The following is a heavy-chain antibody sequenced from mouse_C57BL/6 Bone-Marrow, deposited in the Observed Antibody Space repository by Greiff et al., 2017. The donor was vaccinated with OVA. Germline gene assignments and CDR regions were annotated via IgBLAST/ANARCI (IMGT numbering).Heavy chain of an antibody. CDR2: LSSSGST. CDR1: GYSITNGNHW. V-gene: IGHV3-4*01. CDR3: ARGRYAMDY. Sequence: VPLQQSGPALVQPSQTVSLTCTVTGYSITNGNHWWNWIRQFSGSTLEWIGYLSSSGSTDSKPSLKIRISITRDTSKNQLFLQLNSVTTEDRATYYCARGRYAMDYWGQGTSVTVSS. J-gene: IGHJ4*01.